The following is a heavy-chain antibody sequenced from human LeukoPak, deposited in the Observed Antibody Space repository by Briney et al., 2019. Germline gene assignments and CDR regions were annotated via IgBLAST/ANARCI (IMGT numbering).Heavy chain of an antibody. CDR1: GFTFSSYA. Sequence: PGGSLRLSCAASGFTFSSYAITWVRQAPGKGLEWVSAVSSNGGYTYYADSVQGRFTISRDNSKSTLCLQMNSLRAEDTAVYYCAKQLGYCSDGSCYFPYWGQGTLVTVSS. V-gene: IGHV3-23*01. CDR2: VSSNGGYT. J-gene: IGHJ4*02. CDR3: AKQLGYCSDGSCYFPY. D-gene: IGHD2-15*01.